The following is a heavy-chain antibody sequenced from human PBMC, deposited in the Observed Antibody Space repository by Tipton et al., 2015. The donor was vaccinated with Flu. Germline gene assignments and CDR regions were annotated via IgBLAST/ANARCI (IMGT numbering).Heavy chain of an antibody. V-gene: IGHV4-59*08. CDR2: IYYSGST. D-gene: IGHD6-19*01. J-gene: IGHJ4*02. CDR3: ASTVAGTRHFDY. Sequence: TLSLTCTVSGGSISSYYWSWIRQPPGKGLEWIGYIYYSGSTNYNPSLKSRVTISVDTSKNQLSLKLSSVTAADTAVYYCASTVAGTRHFDYWGQGTLVTVSS. CDR1: GGSISSYY.